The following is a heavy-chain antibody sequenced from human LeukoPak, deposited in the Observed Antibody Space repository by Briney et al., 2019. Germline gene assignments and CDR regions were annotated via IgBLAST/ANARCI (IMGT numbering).Heavy chain of an antibody. Sequence: ASVKVSCKVSGYTLTELSMHWVRQAPGKGLEWMGGFDPEDGETIYAQKFQGRVTMTEDTSTDTAYMELSSLRFEDTAVYYCARSTPFFNYECSGYYFWFDPWGQGALVTVSS. CDR3: ARSTPFFNYECSGYYFWFDP. V-gene: IGHV1-24*01. D-gene: IGHD3-22*01. J-gene: IGHJ5*02. CDR2: FDPEDGET. CDR1: GYTLTELS.